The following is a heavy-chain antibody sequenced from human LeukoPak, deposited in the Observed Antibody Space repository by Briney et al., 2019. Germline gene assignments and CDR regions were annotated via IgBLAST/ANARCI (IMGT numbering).Heavy chain of an antibody. CDR1: GFTLRTYW. Sequence: PGGSLRLSCAASGFTLRTYWMSWVRQAPGKGLEWVASIKRDGSEKYYVDSVKGRFTISRDNAKNSLYLQMNSLRAEDTAVYYCAKLGSGGFRDYWGQGTLVTVSS. D-gene: IGHD2-15*01. J-gene: IGHJ4*02. V-gene: IGHV3-7*03. CDR2: IKRDGSEK. CDR3: AKLGSGGFRDY.